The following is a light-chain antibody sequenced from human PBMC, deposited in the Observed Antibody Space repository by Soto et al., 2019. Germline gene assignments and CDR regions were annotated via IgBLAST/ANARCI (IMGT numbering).Light chain of an antibody. CDR2: STN. V-gene: IGLV8-61*01. J-gene: IGLJ2*01. Sequence: QAVVTQEPSFSVSPGGTVTLTCGLSSGSVSTSYYPSWYQQTPGQAPRTLIYSTNTRSSGVPDRFSGSILGNKAALTITGAQADDESDYYCVLYMGSGSVVFDGGTQLTVL. CDR1: SGSVSTSYY. CDR3: VLYMGSGSVV.